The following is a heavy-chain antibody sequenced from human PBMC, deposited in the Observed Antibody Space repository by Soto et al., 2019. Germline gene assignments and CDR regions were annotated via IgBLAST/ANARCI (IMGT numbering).Heavy chain of an antibody. Sequence: PVGSLRLSCAASGFTFSSYAMHWVRQAPGKGLEWVAVISYDGSNKYYADSVKGRSTISRDNSKNTLYLQMNSLRAEDTAVYYCARDLKRALYYYYGMDVWGQGTTVTVSS. CDR1: GFTFSSYA. CDR3: ARDLKRALYYYYGMDV. D-gene: IGHD3-9*01. CDR2: ISYDGSNK. J-gene: IGHJ6*02. V-gene: IGHV3-30-3*01.